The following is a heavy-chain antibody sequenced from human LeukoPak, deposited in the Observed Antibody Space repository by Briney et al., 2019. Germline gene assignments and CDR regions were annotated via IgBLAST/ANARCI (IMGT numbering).Heavy chain of an antibody. CDR2: IYYSGST. V-gene: IGHV4-59*01. CDR3: ARGYCSSTSCLHFDY. D-gene: IGHD2-2*01. Sequence: PSETLSLTCTVSGGSISNYYWSWIRQPPGKGLEWIGYIYYSGSTNYNPSLKSRVTISVDTSKNQFSLKLSSVTAADTAVYYCARGYCSSTSCLHFDYWGQGTLVTVSS. CDR1: GGSISNYY. J-gene: IGHJ4*02.